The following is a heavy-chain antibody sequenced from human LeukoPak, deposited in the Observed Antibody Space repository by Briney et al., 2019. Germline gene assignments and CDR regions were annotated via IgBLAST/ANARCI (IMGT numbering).Heavy chain of an antibody. CDR3: ARESGYSYGYGGLVARWFDP. V-gene: IGHV4-59*01. CDR1: GGSISSYY. D-gene: IGHD5-18*01. Sequence: SETLSLTCTVSGGSISSYYWSWIRQPPGKGLEWIGYIYYSGSTNYNPSLKSRVTISVDTSKNQFPLKLSSVTAADTAVYYCARESGYSYGYGGLVARWFDPWGQGTLVTVSS. J-gene: IGHJ5*02. CDR2: IYYSGST.